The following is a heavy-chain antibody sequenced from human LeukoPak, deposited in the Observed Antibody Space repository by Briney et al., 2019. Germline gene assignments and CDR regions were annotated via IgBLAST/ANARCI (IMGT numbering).Heavy chain of an antibody. CDR1: GGTFSSYI. CDR3: ARQGYTNNLGGYFGDKDDGFDL. Sequence: SVKVSCKASGGTFSSYINTWVRQAPGQGLEWMGRIIPIFGTPDYAQKFQGRVTITADESTSTAYMELSRLRFEDTAVYYCARQGYTNNLGGYFGDKDDGFDLWGQGTMVTVSS. CDR2: IIPIFGTP. V-gene: IGHV1-69*13. D-gene: IGHD3-9*01. J-gene: IGHJ3*01.